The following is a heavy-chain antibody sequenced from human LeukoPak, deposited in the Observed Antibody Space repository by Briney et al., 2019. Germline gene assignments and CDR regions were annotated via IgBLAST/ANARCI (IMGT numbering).Heavy chain of an antibody. J-gene: IGHJ6*03. CDR2: ISGDGGST. CDR1: GFTFSTYA. D-gene: IGHD2-2*01. CDR3: AKDRGIVVAPAAEGMDV. Sequence: GGSLRLSCAASGFTFSTYAMSWVRQAPGKRLEWVSTISGDGGSTYYAVSVAGRFTISRDNSKNTLYLQMNSLRAEDTAVYYCAKDRGIVVAPAAEGMDVWGKGTTVTVSS. V-gene: IGHV3-23*01.